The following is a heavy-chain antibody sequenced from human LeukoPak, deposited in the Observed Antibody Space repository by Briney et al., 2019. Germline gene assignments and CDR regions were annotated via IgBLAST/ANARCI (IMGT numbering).Heavy chain of an antibody. D-gene: IGHD6-13*01. J-gene: IGHJ4*02. CDR2: IIPIFGTA. Sequence: GASVKVSCKASGGTFSSYAISWVRQAPGQGLEWMGGIIPIFGTANYAQKFQGSVTITADKSTSTAYMELSSLRSEDTAVYYCATPLGSSSWYETGDYWGQGTLVTVSS. V-gene: IGHV1-69*06. CDR1: GGTFSSYA. CDR3: ATPLGSSSWYETGDY.